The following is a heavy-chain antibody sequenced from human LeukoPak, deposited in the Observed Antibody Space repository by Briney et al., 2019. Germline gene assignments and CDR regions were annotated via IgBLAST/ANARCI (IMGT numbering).Heavy chain of an antibody. CDR3: ARGSGSAWGYAFDI. CDR1: GFTFSSYW. Sequence: PGGSLRLSCAASGFTFSSYWMHWVRQAPGKGLVRVSRINSDGSSTSYADSVKGRFTISRDNAKNTLYLQMNSLRAEDTAVYYSARGSGSAWGYAFDIWGQGTMVTVSS. CDR2: INSDGSST. D-gene: IGHD6-19*01. J-gene: IGHJ3*02. V-gene: IGHV3-74*01.